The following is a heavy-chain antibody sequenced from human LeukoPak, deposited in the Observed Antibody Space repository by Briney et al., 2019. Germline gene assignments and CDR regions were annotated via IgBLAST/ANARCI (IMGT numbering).Heavy chain of an antibody. V-gene: IGHV3-7*01. Sequence: GGSLRLSCAASGFTFSNYWMSWVRQAPGKGLEWVANIKHGGSEKYYVDSVKGRLTISRDNAKNSLYLQMNSLRAEDTAVYYCASPIRGVDYWGQGTLVTVSS. D-gene: IGHD3-10*01. CDR1: GFTFSNYW. CDR3: ASPIRGVDY. J-gene: IGHJ4*02. CDR2: IKHGGSEK.